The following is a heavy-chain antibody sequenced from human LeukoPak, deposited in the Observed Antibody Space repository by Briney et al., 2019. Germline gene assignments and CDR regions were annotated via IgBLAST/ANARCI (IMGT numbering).Heavy chain of an antibody. D-gene: IGHD2-2*01. V-gene: IGHV4-61*02. CDR1: GDSISSGNYY. CDR2: IYTSGST. Sequence: SQILSLTCTVSGDSISSGNYYWSWIRQPAGKGLEWIGRIYTSGSTNYNPSLKSRVTISVDTSKNQFSLRLSSVTAADTAVYYCARGEYQLLFSYWGQGTLVTDSS. J-gene: IGHJ4*02. CDR3: ARGEYQLLFSY.